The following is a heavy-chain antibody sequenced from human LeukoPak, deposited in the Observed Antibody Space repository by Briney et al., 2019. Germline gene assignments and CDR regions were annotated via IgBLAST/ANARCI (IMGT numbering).Heavy chain of an antibody. V-gene: IGHV4-34*01. CDR3: ARDRVVRGVSYD. J-gene: IGHJ4*02. CDR2: INHSGST. CDR1: GGSFSGYY. D-gene: IGHD3-10*01. Sequence: PSETLSLTCAVYGGSFSGYYWSWIRQPPGKGLEWIGEINHSGSTNYNPSLKSRVTISVDTSKNQFSLKLSSVTAADTAVYYCARDRVVRGVSYDWGQGTLVTVSS.